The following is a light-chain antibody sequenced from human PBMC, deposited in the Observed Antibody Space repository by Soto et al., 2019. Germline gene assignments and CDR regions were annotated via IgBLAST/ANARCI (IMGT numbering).Light chain of an antibody. J-gene: IGKJ4*01. CDR1: QGISSY. Sequence: RITRAPSSCSASTGYRVSLTGRASQGISSYLAWYQQKPGKAPKVLIYDASSLESGVPSRFSGSGSGTEFTLTISSLQSDDFATYFCQQYNSYSLTFGGGTTVDIK. V-gene: IGKV1-8*01. CDR2: DAS. CDR3: QQYNSYSLT.